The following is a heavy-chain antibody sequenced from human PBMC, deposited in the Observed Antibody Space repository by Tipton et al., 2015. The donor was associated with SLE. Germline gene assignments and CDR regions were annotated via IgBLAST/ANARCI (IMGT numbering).Heavy chain of an antibody. D-gene: IGHD3-3*01. CDR2: FYYVGST. V-gene: IGHV4-39*01. CDR3: ARHRMEWLISRGYMDV. CDR1: GGSISSNDYY. J-gene: IGHJ6*03. Sequence: TLSLTCTVSGGSISSNDYYWGCLRQPPGQGLEWIGTFYYVGSTYHPPSLKSRVTISADTSKNQFSLGLSSVTAADTAVYYCARHRMEWLISRGYMDVWGKGTTVTVSS.